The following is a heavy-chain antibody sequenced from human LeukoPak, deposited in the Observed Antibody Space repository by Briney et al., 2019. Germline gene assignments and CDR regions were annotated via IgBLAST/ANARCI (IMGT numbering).Heavy chain of an antibody. D-gene: IGHD3-16*01. Sequence: SETLSLTCTVSGGSISSYYWSWIRQPPGKGLEWIGYIYYSGSTYYNPSLKSRVTISVDTSKNQFSLKLSSVTAADTAVYYCAREGEGFDYWGQGTLVTVSS. J-gene: IGHJ4*02. CDR3: AREGEGFDY. CDR1: GGSISSYY. CDR2: IYYSGST. V-gene: IGHV4-59*12.